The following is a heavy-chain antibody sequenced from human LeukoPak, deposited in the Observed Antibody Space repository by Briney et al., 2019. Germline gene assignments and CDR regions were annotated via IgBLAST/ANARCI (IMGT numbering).Heavy chain of an antibody. CDR1: GYTFTSYG. J-gene: IGHJ6*03. V-gene: IGHV1-18*01. CDR2: ISAYNGNT. CDR3: AITTVTAYYYYYMDV. D-gene: IGHD4-17*01. Sequence: APVKVSCKASGYTFTSYGISWVRQAPGQGLEWMGWISAYNGNTNYAQKLQGRVTMTTDTSTSTAYMELSSLRSEDTAVYYCAITTVTAYYYYYMDVWGKGTTVTVSS.